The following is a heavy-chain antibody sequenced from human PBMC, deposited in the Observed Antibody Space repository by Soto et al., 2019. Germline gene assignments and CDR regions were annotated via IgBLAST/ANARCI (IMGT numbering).Heavy chain of an antibody. Sequence: EVQLVESGGGLVKPGGSLRLSCAASGFTFNNGWMSWVRQAPGKGLEWVGRIKSKAAGGTTDYSAPVQGRFTISRDDSKNTVHLQMNSLKTEDTAVYYCTKDSTQTFCDGGPCYSVLTKIHDSWGQGTLVTVSS. CDR2: IKSKAAGGTT. V-gene: IGHV3-15*01. CDR3: TKDSTQTFCDGGPCYSVLTKIHDS. CDR1: GFTFNNGW. J-gene: IGHJ4*02. D-gene: IGHD2-15*01.